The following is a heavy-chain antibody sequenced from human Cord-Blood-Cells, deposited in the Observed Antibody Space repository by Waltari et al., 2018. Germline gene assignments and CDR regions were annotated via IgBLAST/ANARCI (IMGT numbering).Heavy chain of an antibody. V-gene: IGHV1-3*01. D-gene: IGHD3-22*01. Sequence: QVQLVQSGAEVKKPGASVKVSCKASGYTFTSYAMHWVRQAPGQRLEWMGWINAGNGNTKYSQKFQGRVTITRDTPASTAYMELSSLRSEDTAVYYCARKGYYDSSGYYAFDIWGQGTMVTVSS. CDR1: GYTFTSYA. CDR2: INAGNGNT. CDR3: ARKGYYDSSGYYAFDI. J-gene: IGHJ3*02.